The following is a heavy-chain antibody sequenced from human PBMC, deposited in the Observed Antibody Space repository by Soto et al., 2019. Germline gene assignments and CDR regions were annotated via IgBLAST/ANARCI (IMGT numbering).Heavy chain of an antibody. Sequence: QVQLVQSGAEVKKPGSSVKVSCKASGGPFSSYAITWGRQAPGQGLEWMGGIIPISGTANYAQKFQGRVTITADESTSTAYMELSSLRSEDTAVYYCARSQGSSTSLEIYYYYYYGMDVWGQGTTVTVSS. CDR1: GGPFSSYA. CDR2: IIPISGTA. V-gene: IGHV1-69*01. D-gene: IGHD2-2*01. J-gene: IGHJ6*02. CDR3: ARSQGSSTSLEIYYYYYYGMDV.